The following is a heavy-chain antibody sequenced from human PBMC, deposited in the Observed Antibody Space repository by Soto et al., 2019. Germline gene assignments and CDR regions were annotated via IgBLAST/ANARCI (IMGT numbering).Heavy chain of an antibody. CDR1: GGSIRSYY. J-gene: IGHJ5*02. D-gene: IGHD1-20*01. V-gene: IGHV4-59*01. CDR3: VREVSPAQITPRPNWFFP. Sequence: TSETLSLTCSVSGGSIRSYYWSWIRQSPGKGLEWIGYIYYSGGTNYNPSLESRGSISVDMPNNQFSLRLSCVTAADTAVYYCVREVSPAQITPRPNWFFPWGQGTLVTCSS. CDR2: IYYSGGT.